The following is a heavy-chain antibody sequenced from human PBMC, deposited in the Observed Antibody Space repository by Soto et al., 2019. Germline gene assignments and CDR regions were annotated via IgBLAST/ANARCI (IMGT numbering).Heavy chain of an antibody. Sequence: GGSLRLSCAASGFICSSYDMSWVRQAPGKGLEWVSTILVDGRTFFVDSVKGRFTISRDTSQNTVYLQMNSLTAGDTALYYCAKATATGGGAFDICGQGTMVTVSS. CDR3: AKATATGGGAFDI. D-gene: IGHD2-8*02. J-gene: IGHJ3*02. CDR1: GFICSSYD. V-gene: IGHV3-23*01. CDR2: ILVDGRT.